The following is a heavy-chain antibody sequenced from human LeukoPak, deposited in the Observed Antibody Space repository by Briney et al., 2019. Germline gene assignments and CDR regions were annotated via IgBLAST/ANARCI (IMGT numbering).Heavy chain of an antibody. CDR1: GFIFSHHG. V-gene: IGHV3-30*02. J-gene: IGHJ3*02. CDR2: IRYDGSSK. D-gene: IGHD1-26*01. Sequence: QAGGSLRLSCAASGFIFSHHGMHWVRQAPGKGLEWVAFIRYDGSSKYEADSVKGRFTFSRDNSTNRMFLQMNSLRVEDAAIYYCAKGGIVGATLPDAFDIWGQGTMVTVSS. CDR3: AKGGIVGATLPDAFDI.